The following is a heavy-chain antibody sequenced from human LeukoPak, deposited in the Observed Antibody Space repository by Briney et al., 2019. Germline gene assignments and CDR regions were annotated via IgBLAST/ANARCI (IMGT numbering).Heavy chain of an antibody. V-gene: IGHV4-34*01. CDR1: GGSFSGYY. CDR3: ARGLAGVYDIVVVPAAENGSGMDV. J-gene: IGHJ6*02. D-gene: IGHD2-2*01. Sequence: SETLSLTCAVYGGSFSGYYWSWIRQPPGKGLEWIGEINHSGSTNYNPSLKRRVTISVDTSKNQFSLKLSSVTAADTAVYYCARGLAGVYDIVVVPAAENGSGMDVWGQGTTVTVSS. CDR2: INHSGST.